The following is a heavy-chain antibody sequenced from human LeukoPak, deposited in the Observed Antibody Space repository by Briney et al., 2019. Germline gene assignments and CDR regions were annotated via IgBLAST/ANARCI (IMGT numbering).Heavy chain of an antibody. CDR2: ISAYNGNT. CDR1: GYTFTSYG. D-gene: IGHD4-17*01. CDR3: ARSGLGDYVSDY. Sequence: ASVKVSCKASGYTFTSYGISWVRQAPGQGLEWMGWISAYNGNTDYAQKLQGRVTMTTDTSTSSAYMELRSLRSDDTAVYYCARSGLGDYVSDYWGQGTLVTVSS. J-gene: IGHJ4*02. V-gene: IGHV1-18*01.